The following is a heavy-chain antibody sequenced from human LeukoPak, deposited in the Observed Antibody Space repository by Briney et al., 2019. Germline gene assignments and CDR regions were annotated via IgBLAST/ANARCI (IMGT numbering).Heavy chain of an antibody. CDR3: ARGVGGYSYNWFDP. Sequence: SQTLSLTCTVSGGSISSGDYYWSWIRQPPGKGLEWIGYIYYSGSTYYNPSLKSRVTISVDTSKNQFSLKLSSVTAADTAVYYCARGVGGYSYNWFDPWGQGTLVTVSS. CDR1: GGSISSGDYY. D-gene: IGHD5-18*01. J-gene: IGHJ5*02. V-gene: IGHV4-30-4*08. CDR2: IYYSGST.